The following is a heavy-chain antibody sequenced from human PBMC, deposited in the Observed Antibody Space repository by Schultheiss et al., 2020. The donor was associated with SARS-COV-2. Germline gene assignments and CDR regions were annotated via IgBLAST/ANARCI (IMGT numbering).Heavy chain of an antibody. Sequence: GGSLRLSCAASGFTFSSYAMHWVRQAPGKGLEWVAVISYDGSNKYYADSVKGRFTISRDNSKNTLYLQMNSPRAEDTAVYYCAREGVNYYGSGSYYRSYAFDIWGQGTMVTVSS. V-gene: IGHV3-30*04. CDR2: ISYDGSNK. CDR3: AREGVNYYGSGSYYRSYAFDI. J-gene: IGHJ3*02. CDR1: GFTFSSYA. D-gene: IGHD3-10*01.